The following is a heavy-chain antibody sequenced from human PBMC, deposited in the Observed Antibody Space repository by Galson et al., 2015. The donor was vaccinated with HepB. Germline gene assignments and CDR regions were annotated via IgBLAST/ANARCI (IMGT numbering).Heavy chain of an antibody. CDR2: ISSNGGST. CDR3: VKALHSSSWPDYYYYYGMDV. Sequence: SLRLSCAASGFTFSSYAMHWVRQAPGKGLGYVSAISSNGGSTYYADSVKGRFTISRDNSKNTLYLQMSSLRAEDTAVYYCVKALHSSSWPDYYYYYGMDVWGQGTTVTVSS. V-gene: IGHV3-64D*06. CDR1: GFTFSSYA. D-gene: IGHD6-13*01. J-gene: IGHJ6*02.